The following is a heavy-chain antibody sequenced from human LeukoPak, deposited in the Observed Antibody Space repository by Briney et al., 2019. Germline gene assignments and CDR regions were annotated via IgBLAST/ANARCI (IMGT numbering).Heavy chain of an antibody. CDR3: ARDRSDGNYYMVV. CDR1: GFTVSNNY. CDR2: IYGGGST. D-gene: IGHD5-24*01. Sequence: GGSLRLSCAASGFTVSNNYMSWVRQAPGKGLEWVSVIYGGGSTSYAGSVKGRFTISRDNSKNTLYLQMNSLRADDTAVYYCARDRSDGNYYMVVWGKGTTVIVSS. V-gene: IGHV3-53*01. J-gene: IGHJ6*03.